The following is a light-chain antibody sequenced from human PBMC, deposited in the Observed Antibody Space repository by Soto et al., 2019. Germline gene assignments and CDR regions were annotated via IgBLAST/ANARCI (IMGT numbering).Light chain of an antibody. CDR1: SGHSSYA. Sequence: QLVLTQSPSASASLGASVKFTCTLSSGHSSYAIAWHQQQPEKGPRYLMKLNSDGSHSKGDGIPDRFSGSSSGAERYLAISSLQSEDEADYYCQTWGTGIGAFGGGTKLTVL. CDR2: LNSDGSH. CDR3: QTWGTGIGA. J-gene: IGLJ3*02. V-gene: IGLV4-69*01.